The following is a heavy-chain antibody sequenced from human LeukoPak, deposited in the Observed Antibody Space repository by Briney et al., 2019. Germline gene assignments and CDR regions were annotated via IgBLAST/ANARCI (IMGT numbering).Heavy chain of an antibody. CDR3: ARGSGWYHY. D-gene: IGHD6-19*01. CDR1: GGSISSNSYY. V-gene: IGHV4-39*01. Sequence: SETLSLTCAVSGGSISSNSYYWGWIRQPPGKGLEWIGSIYYSGSTYYNPSLKSRVTISVDTSKNQFSLKLSSVTAADTAVYYCARGSGWYHYWGQGTLVTVSS. CDR2: IYYSGST. J-gene: IGHJ4*02.